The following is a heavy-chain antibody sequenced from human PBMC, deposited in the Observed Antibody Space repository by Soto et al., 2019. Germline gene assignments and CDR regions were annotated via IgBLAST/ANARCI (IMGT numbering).Heavy chain of an antibody. CDR3: AKVLGLAYNYYYGMDV. J-gene: IGHJ6*02. V-gene: IGHV3-23*01. CDR2: ISGSGGST. Sequence: GGSLRLSCAASGFTFSSYAMSWVRQAPGKGLEWVSGISGSGGSTYYADSVKGRFTISRDNSKNTLYLQMNSLRAEDTAVYYCAKVLGLAYNYYYGMDVWGQGTTVTVSS. D-gene: IGHD3-3*02. CDR1: GFTFSSYA.